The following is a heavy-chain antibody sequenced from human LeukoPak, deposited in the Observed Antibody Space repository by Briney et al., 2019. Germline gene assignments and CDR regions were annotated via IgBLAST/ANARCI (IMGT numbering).Heavy chain of an antibody. CDR3: AKGKTLHDY. CDR2: ISGSGGNT. V-gene: IGHV3-23*01. J-gene: IGHJ4*02. D-gene: IGHD2-15*01. Sequence: GGSLRLSCAASGITFSSSAMSWVRQAPGKGLQWVSGISGSGGNTYYADSVKGRFTISRDNSKSTLYLQMNSLRAEDTAVYYGAKGKTLHDYWGQGTLVTVSS. CDR1: GITFSSSA.